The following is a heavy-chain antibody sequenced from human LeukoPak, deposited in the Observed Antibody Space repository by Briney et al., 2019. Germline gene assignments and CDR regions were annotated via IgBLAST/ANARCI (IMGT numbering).Heavy chain of an antibody. CDR3: ARDRKGRTYGDPYWFFDL. J-gene: IGHJ2*01. CDR1: GFTLSSYA. D-gene: IGHD4-17*01. CDR2: ISSSSSSI. V-gene: IGHV3-21*06. Sequence: AGGSLRLSCAASGFTLSSYAMHWVRQAPGKGLDWVSSISSSSSSIYYADSMKGRFTISRDNVKNLLFLQMNSLRAEDTAIYYCARDRKGRTYGDPYWFFDLWGRGTLVSVSS.